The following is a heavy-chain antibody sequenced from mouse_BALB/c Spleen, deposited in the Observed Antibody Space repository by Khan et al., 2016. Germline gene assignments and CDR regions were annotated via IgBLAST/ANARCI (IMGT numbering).Heavy chain of an antibody. D-gene: IGHD2-3*01. CDR2: ISYSGIT. J-gene: IGHJ3*01. Sequence: EVQLQESGPGLVKPSQSLSLTCTVTGYSITSDYAWNWIRQFPGNKLEWMGYISYSGITSYHPSLKSRISFTRDTSKNTCFLQLISVTTEDTATYYCAYASYYAWFPCWGQGTLVTVPA. V-gene: IGHV3-2*02. CDR1: GYSITSDYA. CDR3: AYASYYAWFPC.